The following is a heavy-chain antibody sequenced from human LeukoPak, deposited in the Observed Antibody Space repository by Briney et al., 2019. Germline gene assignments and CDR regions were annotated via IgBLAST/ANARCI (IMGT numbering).Heavy chain of an antibody. CDR1: RGPFNRFA. D-gene: IGHD3-3*02. V-gene: IGHV1-69*05. CDR2: IVPVFGTP. CDR3: ATRKERLAFNFFDS. J-gene: IGHJ5*01. Sequence: ASVNVSCKASRGPFNRFAISWVRQAAGQGLEGMGGIVPVFGTPKYAQRLQGRVTITTDESTSTAYMELTSLTSEYTAVYYRATRKERLAFNFFDSWGQGTLVTVSS.